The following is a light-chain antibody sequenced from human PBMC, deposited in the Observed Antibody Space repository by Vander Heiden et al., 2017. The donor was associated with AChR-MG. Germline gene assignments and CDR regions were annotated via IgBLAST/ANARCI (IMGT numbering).Light chain of an antibody. J-gene: IGLJ2*01. Sequence: QLVLTQSPSASAPLGASAKLTCTPSSGHSSYAIAWHQQQPEKGPRYLMKVNSDGSHTKGDGIPDRFSGSSSGAERYLTISGLQSEDDADYYCQTWGTGIRIFGGGTKLTVL. CDR2: VNSDGSH. CDR3: QTWGTGIRI. V-gene: IGLV4-69*01. CDR1: SGHSSYA.